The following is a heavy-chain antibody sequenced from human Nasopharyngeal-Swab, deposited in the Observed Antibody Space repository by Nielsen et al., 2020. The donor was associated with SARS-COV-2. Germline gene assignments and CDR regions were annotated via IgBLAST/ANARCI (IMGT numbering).Heavy chain of an antibody. V-gene: IGHV4-34*01. CDR3: ATLSSTGKYYIEV. J-gene: IGHJ6*03. D-gene: IGHD6-13*01. CDR2: INQSGGT. Sequence: SETLSPTCAVYGGSSSSSYCTWIRQPPGKGLEWIGDINQSGGTNYNPSLKSRVTISADTSTNQFSLNLDSLRAADTATYYFATLSSTGKYYIEVWGTGTTVTVSS. CDR1: GGSSSSSY.